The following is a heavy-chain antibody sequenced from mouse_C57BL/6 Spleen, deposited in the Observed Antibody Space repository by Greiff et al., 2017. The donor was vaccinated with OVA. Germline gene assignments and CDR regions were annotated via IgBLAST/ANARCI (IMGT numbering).Heavy chain of an antibody. V-gene: IGHV1-64*01. CDR3: ARPTTVVATKAMDD. CDR2: IHPNSGST. D-gene: IGHD1-1*01. CDR1: GYTFTSYW. J-gene: IGHJ4*01. Sequence: VQLQQPGAELVKPGASVKLSCKASGYTFTSYWMHWVKQRPGQGLEWIGMIHPNSGSTNYNEKFKSKATLTVDKSSSTAYMQLSSLTSEDSAVDYFARPTTVVATKAMDDWGQGTSVTVSS.